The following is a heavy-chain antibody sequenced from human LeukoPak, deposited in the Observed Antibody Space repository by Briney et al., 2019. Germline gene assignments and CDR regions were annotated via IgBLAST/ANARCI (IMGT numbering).Heavy chain of an antibody. V-gene: IGHV4-34*01. Sequence: SETLSLTCAVYGGSFSGYYWSWIRQPPGKGLEWIGEINHSGSTNYNPPLKSRVTISVDTSKNQFSLKLSSVTAADTAVYYCARGRGYSYGFSFDYWGQGTLVTVSS. D-gene: IGHD5-18*01. CDR1: GGSFSGYY. CDR2: INHSGST. J-gene: IGHJ4*02. CDR3: ARGRGYSYGFSFDY.